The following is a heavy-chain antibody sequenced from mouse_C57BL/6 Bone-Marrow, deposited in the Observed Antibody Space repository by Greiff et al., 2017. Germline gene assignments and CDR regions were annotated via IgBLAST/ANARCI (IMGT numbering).Heavy chain of an antibody. CDR3: ARGATAVVAPYYFDY. Sequence: EVQLQESGPGLVKPSQSLSLTCSVTGYSITSGYYWNWIRQFPGNKLEWMGYIRYDGSNNYNPSLKNRISITRDTSKNQFFLKLNSVTTEDTATYYWARGATAVVAPYYFDYWGQGTTLTVSS. CDR1: GYSITSGYY. J-gene: IGHJ2*01. V-gene: IGHV3-6*01. CDR2: IRYDGSN. D-gene: IGHD1-1*01.